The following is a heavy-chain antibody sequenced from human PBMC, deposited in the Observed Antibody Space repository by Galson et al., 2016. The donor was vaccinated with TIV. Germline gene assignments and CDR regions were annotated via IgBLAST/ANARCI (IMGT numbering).Heavy chain of an antibody. J-gene: IGHJ3*02. CDR1: GYSFTSYW. Sequence: QSGAEVKKPGESLKISCKGSGYSFTSYWIAWVRQMPGKGLELMGVIHPGDSDTRYSPSFQGQVSFLADRSISTAYLQWSTLKASESAMYNCAKQLDFDQRILDAFHIWGQGTLLTVSS. V-gene: IGHV5-51*01. D-gene: IGHD3-9*01. CDR3: AKQLDFDQRILDAFHI. CDR2: IHPGDSDT.